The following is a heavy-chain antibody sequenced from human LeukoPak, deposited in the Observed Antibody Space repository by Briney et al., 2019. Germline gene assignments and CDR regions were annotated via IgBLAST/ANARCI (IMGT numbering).Heavy chain of an antibody. Sequence: GGSLRLSCAASGFTFSSYGMHWVRQAPGKGLEWVAVIWYDGSNKYYADSVKGRFTISRDNSKNTLYLQMNSLRAEDTAVYYCARGPSRYCSGGSCYSNIWGQGTLVTVSS. CDR2: IWYDGSNK. V-gene: IGHV3-33*01. D-gene: IGHD2-15*01. CDR3: ARGPSRYCSGGSCYSNI. J-gene: IGHJ4*02. CDR1: GFTFSSYG.